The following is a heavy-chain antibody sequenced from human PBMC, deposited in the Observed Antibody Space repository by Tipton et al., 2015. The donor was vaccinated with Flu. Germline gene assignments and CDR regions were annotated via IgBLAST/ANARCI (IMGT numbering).Heavy chain of an antibody. V-gene: IGHV4-39*07. CDR1: GGSISSSRYY. J-gene: IGHJ4*02. CDR2: INHSGST. D-gene: IGHD6-19*01. CDR3: ATKFAYSSGWETLDY. Sequence: TLSLTCTVSGGSISSSRYYWGWIRQPPGKGLEWIGDINHSGSTTYNPSLKSRVTISADTSKKQFSLKLSSVTAADTAVYYCATKFAYSSGWETLDYWGQGTLVTVSS.